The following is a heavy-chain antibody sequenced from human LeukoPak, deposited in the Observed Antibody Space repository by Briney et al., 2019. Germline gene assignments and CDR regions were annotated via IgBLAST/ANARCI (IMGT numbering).Heavy chain of an antibody. CDR2: INPNSGGT. CDR3: ARGVIYDYVWGSYRPLTFDY. D-gene: IGHD3-16*02. Sequence: ASVKVSCKASGYTFTDYYIHWVRQAPGQGLEWMGWINPNSGGTNYAQKFQGRVTMTRDTSISTAYMELSRLRSDDTAVYYCARGVIYDYVWGSYRPLTFDYWGQGTLVTVSS. CDR1: GYTFTDYY. J-gene: IGHJ4*02. V-gene: IGHV1-2*02.